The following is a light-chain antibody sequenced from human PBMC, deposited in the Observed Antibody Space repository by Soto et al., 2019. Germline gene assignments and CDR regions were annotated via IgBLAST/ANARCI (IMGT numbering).Light chain of an antibody. CDR1: SSDVGSYNL. J-gene: IGLJ2*01. CDR2: EGS. CDR3: CSYAGSSPGRV. Sequence: QSALTQPASVSGSPGQSITISCTGTSSDVGSYNLVSWYQQHPGKAPKLMIYEGSKRPSGVSNRFSGSKSGNTASLTISGLQAEDEADYYCCSYAGSSPGRVFGGGTKLTAL. V-gene: IGLV2-23*01.